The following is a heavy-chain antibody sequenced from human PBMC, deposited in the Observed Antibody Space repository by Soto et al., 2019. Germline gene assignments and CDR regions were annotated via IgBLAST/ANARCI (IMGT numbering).Heavy chain of an antibody. V-gene: IGHV3-30-3*01. D-gene: IGHD3-22*01. J-gene: IGHJ6*02. CDR1: GFTFSSYA. CDR3: AKAVSYYYDSSGYIALGFNYGMDV. Sequence: LILSCAASGFTFSSYAMHWVRQAPGKGLEWVAVISYDGSNKYYADSVQGRFTISRDNSKNTLYLQMNSLRAEDTAVYYCAKAVSYYYDSSGYIALGFNYGMDVWGQGTTGTVSS. CDR2: ISYDGSNK.